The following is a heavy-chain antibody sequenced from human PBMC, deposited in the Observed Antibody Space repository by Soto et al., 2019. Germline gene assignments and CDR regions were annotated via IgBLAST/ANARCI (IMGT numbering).Heavy chain of an antibody. CDR1: GGSFSGYY. J-gene: IGHJ4*02. Sequence: QVQLQQWGAGLLKPSETLSLTCAVYGGSFSGYYWSWIRQPPGKGLAWIGEINHSGSTNYNPSLKRRATTSVDSSRNRFSLKLSFVTAADMAVYCCARPAIAAAVSAFDYWGQGTLVTVSS. CDR3: ARPAIAAAVSAFDY. D-gene: IGHD6-13*01. V-gene: IGHV4-34*01. CDR2: INHSGST.